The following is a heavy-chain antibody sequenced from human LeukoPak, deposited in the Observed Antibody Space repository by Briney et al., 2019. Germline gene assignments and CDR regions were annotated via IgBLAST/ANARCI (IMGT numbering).Heavy chain of an antibody. CDR2: VPYDGSND. J-gene: IGHJ4*02. Sequence: PGGSLRLSCVASGFTFSSYNMHWVRQAPGKGLEWMTFVPYDGSNDYYADSVKGRFTISRDNSKNTLYLQMNSLRAEDTAVYYCAKAVGDSSGYYYFFYWGQGTLVTVSS. CDR3: AKAVGDSSGYYYFFY. V-gene: IGHV3-30*02. D-gene: IGHD3-22*01. CDR1: GFTFSSYN.